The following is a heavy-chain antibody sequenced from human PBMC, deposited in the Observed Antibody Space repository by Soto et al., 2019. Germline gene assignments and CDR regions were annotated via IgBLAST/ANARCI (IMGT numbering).Heavy chain of an antibody. CDR3: ARSVQSTGWDSWYFDL. J-gene: IGHJ2*01. D-gene: IGHD1-26*01. V-gene: IGHV4-59*01. CDR2: IYYTGTT. Sequence: QVQLQESGPGLVKPSETLSLTCTVSAGSISSYYWSWIRQPPGKSLEWIAYIYYTGTTNYNPSLKSRVTISVDTSKSQFSLNLSSVTAADTAVYFCARSVQSTGWDSWYFDLWGRGTLVTVSS. CDR1: AGSISSYY.